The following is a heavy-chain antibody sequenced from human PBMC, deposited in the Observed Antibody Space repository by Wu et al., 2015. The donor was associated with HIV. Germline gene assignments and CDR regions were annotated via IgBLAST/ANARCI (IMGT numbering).Heavy chain of an antibody. V-gene: IGHV1-69*05. Sequence: QVQLVQSGAEVKKPGSSVKVSCKASGGTFSSYAISWVRQAPGQGLEWMGGINPLFGTTKHTQKFQDRVTFTTDESKTTAYMELNSLRSEDSAVYYCAINTDAVATSLYSMGVWGQGTTVTVSS. CDR1: GGTFSSYA. D-gene: IGHD6-19*01. J-gene: IGHJ6*02. CDR3: AINTDAVATSLYSMGV. CDR2: INPLFGTT.